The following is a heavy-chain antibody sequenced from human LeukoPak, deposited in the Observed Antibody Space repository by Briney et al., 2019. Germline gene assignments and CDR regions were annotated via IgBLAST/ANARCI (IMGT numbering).Heavy chain of an antibody. CDR1: GDTFTSHY. Sequence: EASVTVSLKASGDTFTSHYMHWVRQAPGQGREWMGWINPNSGGTNYAQKFQGRVTITRDTSISTAYMELSRLRSDDTAVYYCARGKLLRYFDWLSTTYYYYYYMDVWGKGTTVTVSS. D-gene: IGHD3-9*01. CDR3: ARGKLLRYFDWLSTTYYYYYYMDV. V-gene: IGHV1-2*02. CDR2: INPNSGGT. J-gene: IGHJ6*03.